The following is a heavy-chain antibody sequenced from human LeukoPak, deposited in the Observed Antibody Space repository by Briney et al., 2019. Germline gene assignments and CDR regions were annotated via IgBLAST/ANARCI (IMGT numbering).Heavy chain of an antibody. CDR3: AKHSLKTGYSSGRIWDY. V-gene: IGHV3-23*01. CDR1: GFTFSKYA. J-gene: IGHJ4*02. Sequence: GGSLRLSCAASGFTFSKYAMTWVRQAPGKGLEWVSVISGSGENTDYADSVKGRFTISRGNSKNTLYLQMNSLRAEDTAVYYCAKHSLKTGYSSGRIWDYWGQGTLVTVSS. D-gene: IGHD6-19*01. CDR2: ISGSGENT.